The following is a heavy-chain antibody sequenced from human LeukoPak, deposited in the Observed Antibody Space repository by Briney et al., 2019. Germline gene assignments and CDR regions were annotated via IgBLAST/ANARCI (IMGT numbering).Heavy chain of an antibody. J-gene: IGHJ5*02. CDR3: TRAYIITMLVANPDNCFDP. Sequence: GGSLRLSCAASGFSFSTYAMGWVRQAPGEGLEWVSGISDSGGATLYADSVKGRFTISRDNSKNTLYLQMNSLRAEDSAVYYCTRAYIITMLVANPDNCFDPWGQGTLVTVSS. CDR1: GFSFSTYA. CDR2: ISDSGGAT. D-gene: IGHD3-22*01. V-gene: IGHV3-23*01.